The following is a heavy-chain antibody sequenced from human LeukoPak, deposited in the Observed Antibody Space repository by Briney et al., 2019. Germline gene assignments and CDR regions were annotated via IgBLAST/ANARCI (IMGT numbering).Heavy chain of an antibody. CDR1: GGSISSSSYY. CDR2: IYYSGST. J-gene: IGHJ4*02. Sequence: PSETLSLTCTVSGGSISSSSYYWGWIRQPPGKGLEWIGSIYYSGSTYYNPSLKSRVTISVDTSKNQFSLKLSSVTAADTAVYYCAREYPYCSGGSCYSGHWGQGTLVTVSS. D-gene: IGHD2-15*01. V-gene: IGHV4-39*07. CDR3: AREYPYCSGGSCYSGH.